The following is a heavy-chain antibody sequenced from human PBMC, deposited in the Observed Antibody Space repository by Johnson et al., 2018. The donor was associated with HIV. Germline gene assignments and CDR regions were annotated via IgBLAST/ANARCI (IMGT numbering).Heavy chain of an antibody. D-gene: IGHD6-13*01. Sequence: QVQLVESGGGVVQRGGSLRLACAASGFIFSSYGMHWVRQAPGQGLEWVAFIRFDGRNKFYAAFVKGRFTHSRDNSNNTLYLQMNSLKADDTAIYYCAKDEEGYSSAWSAGTAFDIWGQGTMVTVSS. CDR1: GFIFSSYG. CDR3: AKDEEGYSSAWSAGTAFDI. CDR2: IRFDGRNK. V-gene: IGHV3-30*02. J-gene: IGHJ3*02.